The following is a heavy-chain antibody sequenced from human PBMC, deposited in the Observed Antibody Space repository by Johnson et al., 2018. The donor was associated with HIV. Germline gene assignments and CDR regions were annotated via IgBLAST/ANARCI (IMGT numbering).Heavy chain of an antibody. V-gene: IGHV3-9*01. CDR3: AKGPYSSSWYGVAFDI. D-gene: IGHD6-13*01. CDR1: GFTFDDYA. J-gene: IGHJ3*02. Sequence: VQLVESGGGLVQPGRSLRLSCAASGFTFDDYAMHWVRQAPGKGLEWVSGISWNSGSIDYADSVKGRFTISRDNAKNSLYLQMNSLRAEDTAVYYCAKGPYSSSWYGVAFDIWGQGTMVTVSS. CDR2: ISWNSGSI.